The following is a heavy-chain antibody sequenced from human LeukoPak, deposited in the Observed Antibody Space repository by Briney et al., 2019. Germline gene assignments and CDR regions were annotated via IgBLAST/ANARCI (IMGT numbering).Heavy chain of an antibody. CDR1: GGSFSGYY. CDR3: ARVRGITIFGVVISGPYYFDY. D-gene: IGHD3-3*01. J-gene: IGHJ4*02. CDR2: INHSGST. V-gene: IGHV4-34*01. Sequence: SETLSLTCAVYGGSFSGYYWSWIRQPPGKGLEWIGEINHSGSTNYNPSLKSRVTISVGTSKNQFSLKLSSVTAADTAVYYCARVRGITIFGVVISGPYYFDYWGQGTLVTVSS.